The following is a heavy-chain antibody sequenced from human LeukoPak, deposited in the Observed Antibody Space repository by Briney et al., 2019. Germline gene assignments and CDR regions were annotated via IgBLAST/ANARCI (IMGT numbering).Heavy chain of an antibody. CDR1: GYTFTGYY. D-gene: IGHD3-16*01. Sequence: ASVKVSCKASGYTFTGYYMHWVRQAPGQGLEWMGWISAYNGNTNYAQKLQGRVTMTTDTSTSTAYMELRSLRSDDTAVYYCARVRGGGRNWFDPWGQGTLVTVSS. J-gene: IGHJ5*02. V-gene: IGHV1-18*04. CDR2: ISAYNGNT. CDR3: ARVRGGGRNWFDP.